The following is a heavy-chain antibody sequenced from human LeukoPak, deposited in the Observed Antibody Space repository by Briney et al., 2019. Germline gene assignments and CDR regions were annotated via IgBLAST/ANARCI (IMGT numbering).Heavy chain of an antibody. Sequence: GGSLRLSCAASGFTFSSYGMSWVRQAPGKGLAWVSAISGSGGSTYYADSVKGRFTISRDNSKNTLYLQMNSLRAEDTAAYYCAKASVVRGPSWFDPWGQGTLVTVSS. CDR3: AKASVVRGPSWFDP. D-gene: IGHD3-10*01. V-gene: IGHV3-23*01. CDR2: ISGSGGST. CDR1: GFTFSSYG. J-gene: IGHJ5*02.